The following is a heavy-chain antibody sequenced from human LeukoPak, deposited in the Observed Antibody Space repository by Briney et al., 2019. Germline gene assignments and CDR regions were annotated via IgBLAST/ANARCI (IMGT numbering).Heavy chain of an antibody. D-gene: IGHD6-19*01. J-gene: IGHJ4*02. CDR3: ARYAVAATFDY. CDR1: GGSISSSSYY. Sequence: TPSETLSLTCTVSGGSISSSSYYWGWIRQPPGKGLEWIGSIYYSGSTYYNPSLKSRVTISVDTSKNQFSLKLSSVTAADTAVYYCARYAVAATFDYWGQGTLVTVSS. V-gene: IGHV4-39*07. CDR2: IYYSGST.